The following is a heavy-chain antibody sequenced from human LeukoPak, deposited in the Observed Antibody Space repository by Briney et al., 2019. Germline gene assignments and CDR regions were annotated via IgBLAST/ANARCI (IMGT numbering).Heavy chain of an antibody. D-gene: IGHD2-15*01. Sequence: SGTLSLTCAVYGGSFSGYYWSWIRQPPGKGLEWIGEINHSGSTNYNPSLKSRVTISVDTSKNQFSLKLSSVTAADTAVYYCASFYCSGGSCGRRGDYWGQGTLVTVSS. CDR1: GGSFSGYY. CDR2: INHSGST. J-gene: IGHJ4*02. CDR3: ASFYCSGGSCGRRGDY. V-gene: IGHV4-34*01.